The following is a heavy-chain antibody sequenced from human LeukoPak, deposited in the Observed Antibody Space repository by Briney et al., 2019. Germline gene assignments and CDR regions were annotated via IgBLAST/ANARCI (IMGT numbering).Heavy chain of an antibody. V-gene: IGHV1-69*13. CDR1: GYTFTSYG. D-gene: IGHD2-2*01. Sequence: ASVKVSCTASGYTFTSYGISWVRQAPGQGLEWMGGIIPIFGTANYAQKFQGRVTITADESTSTAYMELSSLRSEDTAVYYCARHGTYIVVVPAAISDGMDVWGQGTTVTVSS. J-gene: IGHJ6*02. CDR2: IIPIFGTA. CDR3: ARHGTYIVVVPAAISDGMDV.